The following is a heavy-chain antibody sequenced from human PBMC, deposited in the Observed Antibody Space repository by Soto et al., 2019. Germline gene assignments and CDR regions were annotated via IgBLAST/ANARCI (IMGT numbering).Heavy chain of an antibody. J-gene: IGHJ4*02. Sequence: SETLSLTCTVSGDSISSYYWSWIRQPPGKGLEWIGHIFDSGTTYTNPSLRSQVAISLDTSKNHFSLTLSSVTAADTAVYYCARGPSGDKVHYWGQGALVTVSS. CDR2: IFDSGTT. CDR1: GDSISSYY. CDR3: ARGPSGDKVHY. D-gene: IGHD7-27*01. V-gene: IGHV4-4*09.